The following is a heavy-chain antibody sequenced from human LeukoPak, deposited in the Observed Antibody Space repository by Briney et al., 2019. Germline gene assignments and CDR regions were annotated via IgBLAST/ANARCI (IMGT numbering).Heavy chain of an antibody. Sequence: GGSLRLSCAASGFTFSSYWMSWVRQAPGKGLEWAANIKQDGSEKYYVDSVKGRFTISRDNAKNSLYLQMNSLRAEDTAVYYCARRKRYYDSSGSPYFDYWGQGTLVTVS. D-gene: IGHD3-22*01. CDR3: ARRKRYYDSSGSPYFDY. J-gene: IGHJ4*02. CDR1: GFTFSSYW. CDR2: IKQDGSEK. V-gene: IGHV3-7*01.